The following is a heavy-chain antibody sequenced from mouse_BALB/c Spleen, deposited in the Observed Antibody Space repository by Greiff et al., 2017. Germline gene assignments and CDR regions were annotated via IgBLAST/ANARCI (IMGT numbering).Heavy chain of an antibody. CDR2: IDPANGNT. CDR1: GFNIKDTY. Sequence: EVQLQQSGAELVKPGASVKLSCTASGFNIKDTYMHWVKQRPEQGLEWIGRIDPANGNTKYDPKFQGKATITADTSSNTAYLQHSSLTSEGTTVYYCAKALWYDDYWGQGTTLTVAS. CDR3: AKALWYDDY. V-gene: IGHV14-3*02. D-gene: IGHD2-14*01. J-gene: IGHJ2*01.